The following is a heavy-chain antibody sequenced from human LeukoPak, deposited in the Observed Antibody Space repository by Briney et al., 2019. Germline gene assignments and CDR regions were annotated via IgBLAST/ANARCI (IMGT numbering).Heavy chain of an antibody. CDR2: ISAYNGNT. CDR3: ARVGYSSSWSPSWFDP. CDR1: GYTFTSYG. V-gene: IGHV1-18*01. Sequence: ASVKVSCKASGYTFTSYGISWVRQAPGQGLEWMGWISAYNGNTNYAQKLQGRVTMTTGTSTSTAYMELRSLRSDDTAVYYCARVGYSSSWSPSWFDPWGQGTLVTVSS. J-gene: IGHJ5*02. D-gene: IGHD6-13*01.